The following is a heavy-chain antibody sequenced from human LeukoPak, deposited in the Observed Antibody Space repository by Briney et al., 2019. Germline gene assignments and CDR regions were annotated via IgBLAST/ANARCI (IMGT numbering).Heavy chain of an antibody. Sequence: GGSLRLSCAASGFTFSSFAMSWVRQAPGQGLEWVSAMSGSGGMTYSADSVKGRFTISRDNSKDTLYMQMNSLSVEDTAIYFCAKGPFFYYDASGYNYFESWGQGTLVTVSS. CDR1: GFTFSSFA. CDR2: MSGSGGMT. D-gene: IGHD3-22*01. CDR3: AKGPFFYYDASGYNYFES. V-gene: IGHV3-23*01. J-gene: IGHJ4*02.